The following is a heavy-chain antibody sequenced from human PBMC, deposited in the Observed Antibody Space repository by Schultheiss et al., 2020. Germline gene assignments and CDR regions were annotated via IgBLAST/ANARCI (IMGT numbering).Heavy chain of an antibody. CDR1: GFTFSSYG. CDR2: ISYDGSNK. D-gene: IGHD3-3*01. Sequence: GESLKISCAASGFTFSSYGMHWVRQAPGKGLEWVAVISYDGSNKYYADSVKGRFTISRDNSKNTLYLQMNSLRAEDTAVYYCARSPYYDFWSGYRDYYYYGMDVWGQGTTVTVSS. V-gene: IGHV3-30*19. J-gene: IGHJ6*02. CDR3: ARSPYYDFWSGYRDYYYYGMDV.